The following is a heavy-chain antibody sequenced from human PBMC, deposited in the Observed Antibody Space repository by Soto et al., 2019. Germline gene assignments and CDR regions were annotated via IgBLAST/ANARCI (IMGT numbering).Heavy chain of an antibody. J-gene: IGHJ5*02. CDR3: ARPLGGSGSSNWFDP. CDR2: IYYSGST. CDR1: GGSISSSSYY. D-gene: IGHD3-10*01. Sequence: QLQLQESGPGLVKPSETLSLTCTVSGGSISSSSYYWGWIRQPPGKGLEWIGSIYYSGSTYYNPAPQSRVTISVDTSKNQFSLKLSSVTAADTAVYYCARPLGGSGSSNWFDPWGQGTLVTVSS. V-gene: IGHV4-39*01.